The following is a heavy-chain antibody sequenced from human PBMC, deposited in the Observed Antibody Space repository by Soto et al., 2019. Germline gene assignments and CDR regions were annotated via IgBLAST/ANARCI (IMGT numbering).Heavy chain of an antibody. CDR1: GFTFSKNA. D-gene: IGHD3-22*01. CDR3: AASGYYYDSSGYYPLAEYFQH. V-gene: IGHV3-23*01. J-gene: IGHJ1*01. CDR2: ISASGGST. Sequence: VGSLRLSCAASGFTFSKNAMSWVRQAPGKGLEWVSAISASGGSTYYADSVKGRFTISRDNSKNTLYLQMNSLRAEDTAVYYCAASGYYYDSSGYYPLAEYFQHWGQGTLVTVSS.